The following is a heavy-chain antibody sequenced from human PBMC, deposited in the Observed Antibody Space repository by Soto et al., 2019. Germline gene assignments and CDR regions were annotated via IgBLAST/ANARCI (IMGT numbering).Heavy chain of an antibody. CDR3: ARSGNSGIDY. CDR1: GFTFSSYG. D-gene: IGHD2-21*02. J-gene: IGHJ4*02. Sequence: QVQLVESGGGVVQPGRSLRLSCAASGFTFSSYGMHWVRQAPGKGLEWVAVIWYDGSNKYYADSVKGRFTISRDNSKNTLYLQMNSLRAEDTAVYYCARSGNSGIDYWGQGTLVTVSS. V-gene: IGHV3-33*01. CDR2: IWYDGSNK.